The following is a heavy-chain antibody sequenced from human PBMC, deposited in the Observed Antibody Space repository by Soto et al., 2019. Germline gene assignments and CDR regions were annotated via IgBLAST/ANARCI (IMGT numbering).Heavy chain of an antibody. J-gene: IGHJ4*02. Sequence: GGSLRLSCAASGFTFSNYAMNWVRQAPGKGLEWVSAISNSFSDGNTHYADSGKGRFTISRDNDKNTVFLEMNSLRAEDTAVYYCAKVFSPEGGNYFDYWGQGTLVTVSS. CDR1: GFTFSNYA. CDR2: ISNSFSDGNT. V-gene: IGHV3-23*01. CDR3: AKVFSPEGGNYFDY.